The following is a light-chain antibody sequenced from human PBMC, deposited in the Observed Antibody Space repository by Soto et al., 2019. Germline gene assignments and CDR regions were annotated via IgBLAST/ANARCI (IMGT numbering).Light chain of an antibody. CDR1: SGHSNYA. CDR2: INSEGRH. CDR3: QTWGTGIQL. J-gene: IGLJ2*01. V-gene: IGLV4-69*01. Sequence: QLVLTQSPSASASLGASVELTCTLSSGHSNYAIAWHQQHPEKGPRYLMKINSEGRHSKGNGIPDRFSGSSSGAERYLTISSLQSEDEADYYCQTWGTGIQLFGGGTKVTVL.